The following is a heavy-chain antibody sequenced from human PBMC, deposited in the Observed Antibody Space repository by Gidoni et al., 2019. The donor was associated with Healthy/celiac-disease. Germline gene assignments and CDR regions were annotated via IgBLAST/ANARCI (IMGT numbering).Heavy chain of an antibody. Sequence: QVQLVESGGGVVQPGRSLRRSCAASGFTFSSYGMHWVRQAPGKGLEWVAVISYDGSNKYYADSVKGRFTISRDNSKNTLYLQMNSLRAEDTAVYYCAKDEGTRRSLDYWGQGTLVTVSS. D-gene: IGHD1-1*01. CDR1: GFTFSSYG. J-gene: IGHJ4*02. V-gene: IGHV3-30*18. CDR2: ISYDGSNK. CDR3: AKDEGTRRSLDY.